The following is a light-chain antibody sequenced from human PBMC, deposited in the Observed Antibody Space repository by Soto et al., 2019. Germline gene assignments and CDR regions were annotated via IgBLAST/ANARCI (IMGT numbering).Light chain of an antibody. CDR1: SSNIGAGYD. Sequence: QSVLTQPPSVSGAPGQRVTISCTGSSSNIGAGYDVHWYQQLPGTAPKLLIYGNSNRPSRVPDRFSGSKSGTSASLAITGLQAEDEADYYCQSYDSSLSGRWVFGGGTKLTVL. J-gene: IGLJ3*02. CDR2: GNS. V-gene: IGLV1-40*01. CDR3: QSYDSSLSGRWV.